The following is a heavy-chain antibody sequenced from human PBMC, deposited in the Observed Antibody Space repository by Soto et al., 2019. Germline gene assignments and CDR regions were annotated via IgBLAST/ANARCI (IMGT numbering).Heavy chain of an antibody. Sequence: GGSLRLSCAASGFTFNSYSMNRVRQAPGKGLEWVSSISRSSSYIYYTDSVEGRFTISRDNAKNSLSLQMNSLRAEDTAVSYSARTLLTVERYFYFWGRGTMGKVSS. V-gene: IGHV3-21*06. CDR1: GFTFNSYS. J-gene: IGHJ2*01. CDR3: ARTLLTVERYFYF. D-gene: IGHD7-27*01. CDR2: ISRSSSYI.